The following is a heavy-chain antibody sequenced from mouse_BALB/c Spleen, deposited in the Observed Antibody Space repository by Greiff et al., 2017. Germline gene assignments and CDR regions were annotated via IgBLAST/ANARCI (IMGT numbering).Heavy chain of an antibody. V-gene: IGHV5-17*02. J-gene: IGHJ4*01. Sequence: EVQVVESGGGLVQPGGSLKLSCAASGFTFSSYTMSWVRQTPEKRLEWVAYISSGSSTIYYADTVKGRFTISRDNPKNTLFLQMTSLRSEDTAMYYCARAYYGYNYYAMDYWGQGTSVTVSS. D-gene: IGHD1-2*01. CDR3: ARAYYGYNYYAMDY. CDR2: ISSGSSTI. CDR1: GFTFSSYT.